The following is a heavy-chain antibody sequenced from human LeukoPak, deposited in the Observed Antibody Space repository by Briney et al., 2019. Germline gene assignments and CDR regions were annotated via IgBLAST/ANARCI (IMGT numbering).Heavy chain of an antibody. CDR3: ARGAYSSGWAYFDH. Sequence: GGSLRLSCAASGFTFSDYSMNWVHQAPGKGLEWVSYISFSVNTKYYGDSVKGRFTISRDNAKNSLYLHMDSLRAEDTAVYYCARGAYSSGWAYFDHWGQGTLVTVSS. CDR1: GFTFSDYS. V-gene: IGHV3-48*04. J-gene: IGHJ4*02. D-gene: IGHD6-19*01. CDR2: ISFSVNTK.